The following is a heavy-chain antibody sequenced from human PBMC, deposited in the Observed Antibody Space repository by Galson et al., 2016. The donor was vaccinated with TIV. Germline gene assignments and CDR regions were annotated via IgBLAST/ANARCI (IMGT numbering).Heavy chain of an antibody. V-gene: IGHV1-69*13. D-gene: IGHD6-19*01. CDR1: GGTFNIYA. CDR2: ILPIFGAA. Sequence: SVKVSCKASGGTFNIYAISWVRQAPGQGLEWMGGILPIFGAATYAQKFQGRVTITADESTYTAYMELSSLKSDDTAMYYCARPSSSCRGCSYYYYMDVWGKGTTVTVSS. J-gene: IGHJ6*03. CDR3: ARPSSSCRGCSYYYYMDV.